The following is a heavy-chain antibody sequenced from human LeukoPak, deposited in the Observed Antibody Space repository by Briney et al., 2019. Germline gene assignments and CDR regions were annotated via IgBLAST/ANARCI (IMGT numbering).Heavy chain of an antibody. J-gene: IGHJ4*02. Sequence: SVKVSCKASGGTFSSYAISWVRQAPGQGLEWMGGIIPIFGTANYAQKFQGRATITADESTSTAYMELSSLRSEDTAVYYCASTIIRGNENYFDYWGQGTLVTVSS. CDR1: GGTFSSYA. CDR3: ASTIIRGNENYFDY. D-gene: IGHD1-1*01. V-gene: IGHV1-69*13. CDR2: IIPIFGTA.